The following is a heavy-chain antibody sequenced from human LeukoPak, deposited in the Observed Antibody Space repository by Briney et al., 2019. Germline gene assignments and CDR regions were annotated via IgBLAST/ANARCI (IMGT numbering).Heavy chain of an antibody. J-gene: IGHJ6*02. D-gene: IGHD4-17*01. Sequence: SETLSLTCAVYGGSFSGYYWSWIRQPPGKGLEWIGEINHSGSTNYNPSLKSRVTISVDTSKNQFSLKLSSVTAADTAVYYCARGNSGGDYALYYGMDVWGQGTTVTVSS. CDR1: GGSFSGYY. V-gene: IGHV4-34*01. CDR2: INHSGST. CDR3: ARGNSGGDYALYYGMDV.